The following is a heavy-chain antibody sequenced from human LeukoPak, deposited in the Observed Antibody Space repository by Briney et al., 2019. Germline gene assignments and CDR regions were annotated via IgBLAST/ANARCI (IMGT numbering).Heavy chain of an antibody. CDR3: ARARNGTLKY. V-gene: IGHV3-48*01. CDR1: GFTFSTYS. Sequence: PGGSLRLSCAASGFTFSTYSMNWVRQAPGKGLEWVSYISGSSRTMYYADSVKGRFTISRDNSKNTLYVQMNSLRAEDTAVYYCARARNGTLKYWGQGTLVTVCS. D-gene: IGHD1-26*01. J-gene: IGHJ4*02. CDR2: ISGSSRTM.